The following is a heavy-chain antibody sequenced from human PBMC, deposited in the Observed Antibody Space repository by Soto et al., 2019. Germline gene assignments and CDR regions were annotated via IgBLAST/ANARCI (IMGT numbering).Heavy chain of an antibody. CDR1: GGSISSSDSH. Sequence: SETLSLTCTVSGGSISSSDSHWSWIRQPPGTGLEWIGYISYSGDTSYTPSLKSRVTISLDTSKNHFSLNLNSVTAADSAVYYCARDRTGTSEYDYWGQGTLVTVSS. J-gene: IGHJ4*02. V-gene: IGHV4-30-4*01. D-gene: IGHD1-1*01. CDR3: ARDRTGTSEYDY. CDR2: ISYSGDT.